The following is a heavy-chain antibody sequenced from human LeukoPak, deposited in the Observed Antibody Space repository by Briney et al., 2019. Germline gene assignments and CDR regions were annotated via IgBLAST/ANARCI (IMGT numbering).Heavy chain of an antibody. CDR1: GGSISSYY. V-gene: IGHV4-59*01. CDR2: IYYSGST. Sequence: SETLSLTCTVSGGSISSYYWSWIRQPPGKGLEWIGYIYYSGSTNYNPSLKSRVTISVDTSKNQFSLKLSSVTAADTAVYYCARGAAYSYGGYYYYMDVWGKGTTVTVSS. J-gene: IGHJ6*03. CDR3: ARGAAYSYGGYYYYMDV. D-gene: IGHD5-18*01.